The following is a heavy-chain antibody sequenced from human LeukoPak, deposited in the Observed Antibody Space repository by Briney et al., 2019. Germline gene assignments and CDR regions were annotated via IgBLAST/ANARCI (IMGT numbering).Heavy chain of an antibody. CDR3: ALEVDPLNWFDP. CDR2: INHSGST. J-gene: IGHJ5*02. D-gene: IGHD2-8*02. V-gene: IGHV4-34*01. Sequence: SETLSLTCAVYGGSFSGYYWSWIRQPPGKGLEWIGEINHSGSTNYNPSLKSRVTISVDTSKNQFSLKLSSVTAADTAVHYCALEVDPLNWFDPWGQGTLVTVSS. CDR1: GGSFSGYY.